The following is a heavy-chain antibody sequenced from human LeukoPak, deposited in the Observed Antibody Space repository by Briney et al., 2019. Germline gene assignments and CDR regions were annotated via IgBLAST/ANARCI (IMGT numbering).Heavy chain of an antibody. CDR3: ARDSSGGVYLFHAFDI. D-gene: IGHD3-16*01. Sequence: PGGSLRLSCEASGFTFNTFWMSWVRQAPGKGLEWVANINQGGRDTNYVDSVKGRFTISRDNAKNSVYLQMNSLRAEDTAMYYCARDSSGGVYLFHAFDIWGHGTMVTVSS. J-gene: IGHJ3*02. CDR1: GFTFNTFW. CDR2: INQGGRDT. V-gene: IGHV3-7*01.